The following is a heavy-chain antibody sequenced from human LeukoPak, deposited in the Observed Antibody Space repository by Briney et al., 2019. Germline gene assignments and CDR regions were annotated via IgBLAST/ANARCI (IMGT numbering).Heavy chain of an antibody. D-gene: IGHD3-10*01. V-gene: IGHV1-46*01. J-gene: IGHJ1*01. CDR2: INPSGGST. CDR3: ARPYGSGSRAPPYFQH. CDR1: GYTFTSYY. Sequence: GASVEVSCKASGYTFTSYYMHWVRQAPGQGLEWMGIINPSGGSTSYAQKFQGRVTMTRDTSISTAYMELSRLRSDDTAVYYRARPYGSGSRAPPYFQHWGQGTLVTVSS.